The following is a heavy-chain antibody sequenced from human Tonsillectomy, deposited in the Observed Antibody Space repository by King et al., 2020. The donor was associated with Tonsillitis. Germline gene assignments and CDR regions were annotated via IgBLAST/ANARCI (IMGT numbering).Heavy chain of an antibody. V-gene: IGHV3-9*01. CDR2: ISWNSGSI. CDR3: AKGDYDFWNNLEGYFDY. J-gene: IGHJ4*02. Sequence: VQLVESGGGLVQPGRSLRLSCAASGFTFDDYAMHWVRQAPGKGLEWVSGISWNSGSIGFADFVKGRFTISRDNAKNSLYLQMNSLRAEDTALYYCAKGDYDFWNNLEGYFDYWGQGTLVTVSS. CDR1: GFTFDDYA. D-gene: IGHD3-3*01.